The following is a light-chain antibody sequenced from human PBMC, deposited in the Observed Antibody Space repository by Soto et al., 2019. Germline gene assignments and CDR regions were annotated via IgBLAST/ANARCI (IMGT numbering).Light chain of an antibody. CDR1: QSVSSSS. CDR2: GAS. J-gene: IGKJ1*01. V-gene: IGKV3-20*01. CDR3: QQYGSSPRT. Sequence: EIVLTQFPDTLSLSPGERATLSCRASQSVSSSSLAWYQQKRGQAPRLLIHGASSRATGIPDRFSGSWSGTDFTLTISRLEPEDFAVYYCQQYGSSPRTCGQGTEVEV.